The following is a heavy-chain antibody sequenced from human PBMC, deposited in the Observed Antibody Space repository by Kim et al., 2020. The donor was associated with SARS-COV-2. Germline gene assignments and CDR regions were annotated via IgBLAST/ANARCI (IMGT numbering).Heavy chain of an antibody. CDR2: ISYDGSNK. J-gene: IGHJ4*02. V-gene: IGHV3-30*18. Sequence: GGSLRLSCAASGFTFRSYVIHWVRQAPGKGLEWVALISYDGSNKYYADSVKGRFTISRDNSKNTLYLQMNSLRAEDTAVYYCAKDVYWEGYFDYWGQGTLVTVSS. D-gene: IGHD2-8*02. CDR1: GFTFRSYV. CDR3: AKDVYWEGYFDY.